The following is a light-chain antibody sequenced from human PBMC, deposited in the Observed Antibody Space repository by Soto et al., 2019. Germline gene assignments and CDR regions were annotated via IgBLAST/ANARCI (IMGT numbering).Light chain of an antibody. CDR1: QSISTW. J-gene: IGKJ1*01. CDR2: GAS. CDR3: LQYNSNSRT. Sequence: DIRMTQSPSTLSASVGDRVTITCRASQSISTWLAWYQQKPGKAPKLLIYGASSLESGVPSRFSGSGSGTEFTLTINSLQPGDFATYYCLQYNSNSRTFGQGTKVDIK. V-gene: IGKV1-5*01.